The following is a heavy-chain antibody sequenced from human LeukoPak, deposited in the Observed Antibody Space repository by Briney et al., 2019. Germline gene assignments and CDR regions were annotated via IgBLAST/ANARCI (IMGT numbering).Heavy chain of an antibody. CDR2: ISWNSDNI. CDR1: GFPFGDYA. J-gene: IGHJ3*01. Sequence: PGRSLTLSCAPSGFPFGDYAILWVRHAPGEGLEWVSGISWNSDNIAHMASVEGRFTLSRHNAKHSLYLQINSLRAEHSDLSHFVKDFRHDPLEQDAFDVWGEGTMVTLSS. D-gene: IGHD6-13*01. V-gene: IGHV3-9*01. CDR3: VKDFRHDPLEQDAFDV.